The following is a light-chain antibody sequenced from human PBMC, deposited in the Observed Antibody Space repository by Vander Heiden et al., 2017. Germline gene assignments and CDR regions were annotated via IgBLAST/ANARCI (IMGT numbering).Light chain of an antibody. CDR3: YSTDSSGNRRGV. CDR1: ALPKKY. J-gene: IGLJ1*01. CDR2: EDS. V-gene: IGLV3-10*01. Sequence: SYALTQPHSMSVSAGQTARNTCPGDALPKKYAYWYQQKSGQAPVLVIYEDSKRPSGIPERFSGSSSGTMATLTISGAQVEDEADYYCYSTDSSGNRRGVFGTGTKVTVL.